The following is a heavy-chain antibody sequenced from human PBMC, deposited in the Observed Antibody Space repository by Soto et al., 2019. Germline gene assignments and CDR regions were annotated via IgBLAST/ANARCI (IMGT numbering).Heavy chain of an antibody. J-gene: IGHJ4*02. CDR3: ARHRFNYYDNTVYYYFDY. V-gene: IGHV1-18*04. Sequence: ASVKVSCKASGYTFTSYGISWVRQAPGQGPEWMGWISGHNGNTNHPQSLQGRVTMTTDTSRNTAYMELRSLRSDDTAVYYCARHRFNYYDNTVYYYFDYWGQGTLVTVSS. CDR1: GYTFTSYG. CDR2: ISGHNGNT. D-gene: IGHD3-22*01.